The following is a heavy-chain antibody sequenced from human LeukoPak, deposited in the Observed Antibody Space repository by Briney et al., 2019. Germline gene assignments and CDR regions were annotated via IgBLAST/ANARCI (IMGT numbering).Heavy chain of an antibody. V-gene: IGHV4-31*03. Sequence: SETLSLTCTVSGGSISSGGYYWSWIRQHPGKGPEWIGYIYYSGSTYYNPSLKSRVTISVDTSKNQFSLKLSSVTAADTAVYYCASHYGSGSYNWFDPWGQGTLVTVSS. CDR3: ASHYGSGSYNWFDP. CDR2: IYYSGST. J-gene: IGHJ5*02. D-gene: IGHD3-10*01. CDR1: GGSISSGGYY.